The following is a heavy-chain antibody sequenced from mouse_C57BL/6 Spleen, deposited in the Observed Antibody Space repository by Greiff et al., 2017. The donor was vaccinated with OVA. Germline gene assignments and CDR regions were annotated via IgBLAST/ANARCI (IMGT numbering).Heavy chain of an antibody. Sequence: EVHLVESGEGLVKPGGSLKLSCAASGFTFSSYAMSWVRQTPERRLEWVAYISSGGDYIYYADTVKGRFTIARANARNTLYLQMSSLKSEDTAMYYCTRDRGYDYDGYFDYWGQGTTLTVSS. CDR3: TRDRGYDYDGYFDY. CDR2: ISSGGDYI. D-gene: IGHD2-4*01. V-gene: IGHV5-9-1*02. J-gene: IGHJ2*01. CDR1: GFTFSSYA.